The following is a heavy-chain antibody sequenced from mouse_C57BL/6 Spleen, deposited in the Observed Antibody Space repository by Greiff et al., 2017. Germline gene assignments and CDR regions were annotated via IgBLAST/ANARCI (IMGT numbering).Heavy chain of an antibody. CDR3: AKFWDEGFDD. Sequence: QVQLKESGPELVKPGASVKISCKASGYAFSSSWMNWVKQRPGQGLEWIGRIYPGDGATNYNGKFKGKATLTADKSSSTAYMQLSSLTSEDSSVSICAKFWDEGFDDWGKGTTLTVSS. CDR1: GYAFSSSW. J-gene: IGHJ2*01. CDR2: IYPGDGAT. V-gene: IGHV1-82*01. D-gene: IGHD4-1*01.